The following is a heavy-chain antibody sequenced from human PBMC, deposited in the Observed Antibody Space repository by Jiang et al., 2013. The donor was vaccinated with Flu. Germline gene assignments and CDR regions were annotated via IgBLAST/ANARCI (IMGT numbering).Heavy chain of an antibody. V-gene: IGHV4-34*01. D-gene: IGHD1-7*01. CDR3: ARGWVELPAVY. CDR1: GGSFSGYY. CDR2: INHSGST. Sequence: LLKPSETLSLTCAVYGGSFSGYYWSWIRQPPGKGLEWIGEINHSGSTNYNPSLKSRVTISVDTSKNQFSLKLSSVTAADTAVYYRARGWVELPAVYWGQGTLVTVSS. J-gene: IGHJ4*02.